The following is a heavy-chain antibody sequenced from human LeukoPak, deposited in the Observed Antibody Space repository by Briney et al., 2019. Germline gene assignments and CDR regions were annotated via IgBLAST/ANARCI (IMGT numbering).Heavy chain of an antibody. CDR3: ARVRSNDYMFDY. V-gene: IGHV4-59*01. D-gene: IGHD4/OR15-4a*01. Sequence: SETLSLTCTVSGDSITSYYWSGIRQPPGKGLEWIGYIYYSGSTNYNPSLKSRVTISVDTSKNQFSLKLSSVTAADTAVYYCARVRSNDYMFDYWGQGTLVTVSS. CDR1: GDSITSYY. CDR2: IYYSGST. J-gene: IGHJ4*02.